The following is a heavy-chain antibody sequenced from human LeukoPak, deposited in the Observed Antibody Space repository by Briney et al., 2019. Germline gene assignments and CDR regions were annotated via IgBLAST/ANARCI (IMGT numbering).Heavy chain of an antibody. CDR3: ARGYGSGRGSLDI. V-gene: IGHV3-72*01. CDR2: IRGKPNGYTT. D-gene: IGHD3-10*01. Sequence: GGSLRLSCAASGFTFSDRYMDWVRQAPGKGLEWVGRIRGKPNGYTTEYAASVKGRFTISSDDSKNSLHLQVNSLKTEDAAVYYCARGYGSGRGSLDIWGQGTMVTVSS. J-gene: IGHJ3*02. CDR1: GFTFSDRY.